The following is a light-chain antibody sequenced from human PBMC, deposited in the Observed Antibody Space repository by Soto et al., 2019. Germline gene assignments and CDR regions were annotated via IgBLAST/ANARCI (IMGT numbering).Light chain of an antibody. Sequence: SVLTQPPSVSAAPGQTVTISCSGSSSNIGDNYISWFQQFPGTAPKLLIYDNNKRPSGIPGRFSGSKSGTSATLGITGLQTGDEADYYCGTWDTSLSAGVFGTGTKVTVL. CDR3: GTWDTSLSAGV. CDR2: DNN. V-gene: IGLV1-51*01. CDR1: SSNIGDNY. J-gene: IGLJ1*01.